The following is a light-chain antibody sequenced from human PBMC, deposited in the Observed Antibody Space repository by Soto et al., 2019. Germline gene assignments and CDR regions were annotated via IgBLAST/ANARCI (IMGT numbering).Light chain of an antibody. Sequence: QSVLTQPASGSRTPGQSITISCTGNNSDVGGYNYVSWYQQHPSKAPKFMIYDVSNRPSGVSNRFSGSKSGNTASLTISGLQAEDEADYYCCSYTTSNTRQIVFGTGTKVTVL. CDR1: NSDVGGYNY. CDR2: DVS. CDR3: CSYTTSNTRQIV. V-gene: IGLV2-14*01. J-gene: IGLJ1*01.